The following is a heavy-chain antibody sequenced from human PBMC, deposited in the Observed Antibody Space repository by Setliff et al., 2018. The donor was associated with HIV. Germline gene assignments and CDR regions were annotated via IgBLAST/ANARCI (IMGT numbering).Heavy chain of an antibody. CDR2: IYKSGTT. D-gene: IGHD2-21*02. Sequence: SETLSLTCTVSGGSISSGDYYWSWIRQHPGKGLEWIGYIYKSGTTNYSPSLKSRVTISAGPSKNQFSLKLTSVTAADTAVYYCGRLSETAMASFDSWGQGILVTVSS. CDR1: GGSISSGDYY. CDR3: GRLSETAMASFDS. V-gene: IGHV4-61*08. J-gene: IGHJ4*02.